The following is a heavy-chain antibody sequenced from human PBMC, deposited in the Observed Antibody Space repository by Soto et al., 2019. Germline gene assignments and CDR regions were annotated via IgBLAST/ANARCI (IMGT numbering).Heavy chain of an antibody. CDR3: ARGGMYYYDSSKTFDY. CDR2: ISSSGSTI. V-gene: IGHV3-11*01. J-gene: IGHJ4*02. CDR1: GFTFSDYY. D-gene: IGHD3-22*01. Sequence: LRLSCAASGFTFSDYYMSWIRQAPGKGLEWVSYISSSGSTIYYADSVKGRFTISRDNAKNSLYLQMNSLRAEDTAVYYCARGGMYYYDSSKTFDYWGQGTLVTVSS.